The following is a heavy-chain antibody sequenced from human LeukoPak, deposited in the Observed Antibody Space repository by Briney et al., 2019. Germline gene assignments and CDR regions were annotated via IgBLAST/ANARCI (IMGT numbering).Heavy chain of an antibody. CDR2: ISSSGTTI. CDR1: GFTFSDYY. D-gene: IGHD4-17*01. J-gene: IGHJ2*01. V-gene: IGHV3-11*01. Sequence: GGSLRLSCAASGFTFSDYYMSWIHQAPGKGLEWVSYISSSGTTIYYADSVKGRFTISRDNAKNSLYLQMNSLRAEDTAVYYCARRTVTRDWYFDLWGRGTLVTVSS. CDR3: ARRTVTRDWYFDL.